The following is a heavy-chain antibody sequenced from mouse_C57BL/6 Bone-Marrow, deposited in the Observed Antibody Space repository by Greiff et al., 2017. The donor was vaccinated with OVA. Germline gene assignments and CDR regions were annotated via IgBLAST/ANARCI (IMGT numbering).Heavy chain of an antibody. V-gene: IGHV1-69*01. D-gene: IGHD3-2*02. J-gene: IGHJ3*01. CDR3: ARWGSSGYPFAY. Sequence: QVQLQQPGAELVMPGASVKLSCKASGYTFTSYWMHWVKQRPGQGLEWIGEIDPSDSYTNYNQKFKGKSTLTVDKSSSTAYMQLSSLTSEDSAVYYCARWGSSGYPFAYWGQGTLVTVSA. CDR1: GYTFTSYW. CDR2: IDPSDSYT.